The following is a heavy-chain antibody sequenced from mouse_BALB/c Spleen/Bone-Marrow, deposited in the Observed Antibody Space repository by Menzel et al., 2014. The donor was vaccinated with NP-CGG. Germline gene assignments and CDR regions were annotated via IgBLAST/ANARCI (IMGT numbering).Heavy chain of an antibody. CDR1: GFTFTDYY. Sequence: EVQVVESGGGLVQPGGSLRLSCATSGFTFTDYYMSWVRQPPGKALEWLGFIRNKPNGYTTEYSASVKGRFTISRDNSQSILYLQMNTLRAEDSATYYCARDEGLLRFAYRAQGPLVTVSA. CDR3: ARDEGLLRFAY. V-gene: IGHV7-3*02. D-gene: IGHD2-3*01. J-gene: IGHJ3*01. CDR2: IRNKPNGYTT.